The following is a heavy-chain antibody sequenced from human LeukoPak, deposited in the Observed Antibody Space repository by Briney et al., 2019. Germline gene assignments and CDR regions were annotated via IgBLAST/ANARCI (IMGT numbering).Heavy chain of an antibody. CDR3: ARERPTIFGVPDYRRGYYFDY. D-gene: IGHD3-3*01. CDR1: GGSISSYY. V-gene: IGHV4-59*01. CDR2: IYYSGST. Sequence: SETLSLTCTVSGGSISSYYWSWIRQPPGKGLEWIGYIYYSGSTNYNPSLKSRVTISVDTSKNQFSLKLSSVTAADTAVYYCARERPTIFGVPDYRRGYYFDYWGQGTLVTVSS. J-gene: IGHJ4*02.